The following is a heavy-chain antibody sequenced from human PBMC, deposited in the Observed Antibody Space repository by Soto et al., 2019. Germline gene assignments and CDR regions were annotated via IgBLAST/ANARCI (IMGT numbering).Heavy chain of an antibody. J-gene: IGHJ4*02. Sequence: ASVKVSCKASGYTFTGYYMHWVRQAPGHGLEWMGWINPNSGGTNYAQKFQGWVTMTRDTSISTAYMELSRLRSDDTAVYYCARGVPDYNWNYPNFDYWGQGTLVTVSS. D-gene: IGHD1-7*01. CDR3: ARGVPDYNWNYPNFDY. CDR2: INPNSGGT. V-gene: IGHV1-2*04. CDR1: GYTFTGYY.